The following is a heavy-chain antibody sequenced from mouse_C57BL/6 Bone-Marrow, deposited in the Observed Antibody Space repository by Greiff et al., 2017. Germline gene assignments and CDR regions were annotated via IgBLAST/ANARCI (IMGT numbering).Heavy chain of an antibody. J-gene: IGHJ1*03. Sequence: QVQLKESGAELARPGASVKMSCKASGYTFTSYTMHWVKQRPGQGLEWIGYINPSSGYTKYNQKFKDKATLTADKSSSTAYMQLSSLTSEDSAVYYCARRRPPDGSSSSYWYFDVWGTGTTVTVSS. V-gene: IGHV1-4*01. CDR1: GYTFTSYT. D-gene: IGHD1-1*01. CDR3: ARRRPPDGSSSSYWYFDV. CDR2: INPSSGYT.